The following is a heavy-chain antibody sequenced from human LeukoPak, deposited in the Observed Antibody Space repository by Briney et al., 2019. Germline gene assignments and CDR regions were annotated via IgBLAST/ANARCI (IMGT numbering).Heavy chain of an antibody. Sequence: GGSLRLSCEASGFTFSSYAMSWVRQAPGKGLEWVSGIIDSGDITYYANSVKGRFTISRDNSKNTLYLHMNSLRAEDTPVYYCAKLGGQEVYNYYVGVWGKGTTVAVCS. V-gene: IGHV3-23*01. CDR3: AKLGGQEVYNYYVGV. J-gene: IGHJ6*03. CDR1: GFTFSSYA. CDR2: IIDSGDIT. D-gene: IGHD3-16*01.